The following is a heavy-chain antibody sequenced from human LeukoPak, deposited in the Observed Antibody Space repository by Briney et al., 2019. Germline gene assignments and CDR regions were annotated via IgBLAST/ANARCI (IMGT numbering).Heavy chain of an antibody. CDR2: MNPNSGNT. V-gene: IGHV1-8*03. Sequence: ASVKVSCMASGYTFTSYDINRVRQATGQGLEWMGWMNPNSGNTDYAQKFQGRVTITRNTSISTAYMELSSLRSEDSAVYYSARGRPKSEVLRFLEWLFPLDYWGQGTLVTVSS. J-gene: IGHJ4*02. CDR3: ARGRPKSEVLRFLEWLFPLDY. CDR1: GYTFTSYD. D-gene: IGHD3-3*01.